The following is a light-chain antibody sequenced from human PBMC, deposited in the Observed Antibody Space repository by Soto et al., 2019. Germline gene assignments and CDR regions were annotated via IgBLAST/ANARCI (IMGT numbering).Light chain of an antibody. V-gene: IGLV2-14*01. CDR3: SSYTSSGTYV. CDR1: SSDVGGYNY. CDR2: EVT. J-gene: IGLJ1*01. Sequence: QSVLTQPASVSGSPGQSITISCTGTSSDVGGYNYVSWYQQHPGKAPQLIIYEVTNRPSGVSNRFSASKSGNTASLTFSGLQAEGEADYYCSSYTSSGTYVFGTGTKVTVL.